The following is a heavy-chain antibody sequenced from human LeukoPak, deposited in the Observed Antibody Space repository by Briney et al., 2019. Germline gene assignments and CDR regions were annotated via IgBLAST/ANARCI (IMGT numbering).Heavy chain of an antibody. V-gene: IGHV3-23*01. J-gene: IGHJ4*02. CDR2: ITGTTGGT. CDR3: AKDTLLLLY. Sequence: PGGSLRLSCAASGFTFSKYAMTWVRQAPGKGLEVVSSITGTTGGTYYADSVKGRFTISRDNSKNTLYLQMNSLRAEDTALYYCAKDTLLLLYWGQGTLVTVSS. CDR1: GFTFSKYA. D-gene: IGHD2-21*01.